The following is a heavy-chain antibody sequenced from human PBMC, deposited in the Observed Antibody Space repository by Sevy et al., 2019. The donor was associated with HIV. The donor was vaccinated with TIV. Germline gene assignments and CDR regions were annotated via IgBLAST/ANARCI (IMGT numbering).Heavy chain of an antibody. D-gene: IGHD1-26*01. V-gene: IGHV6-1*01. J-gene: IGHJ5*02. CDR1: GDSVSSNNAA. CDR2: TYYRSKWYN. Sequence: SQTLSLTCAISGDSVSSNNAAWNWIRQSPSRGLEWLGRTYYRSKWYNDYAVSVKSRITINPDTPKNQVSLQLNSVTPEDTAVYYCAEGGATRFDPWGQGTLVTVSS. CDR3: AEGGATRFDP.